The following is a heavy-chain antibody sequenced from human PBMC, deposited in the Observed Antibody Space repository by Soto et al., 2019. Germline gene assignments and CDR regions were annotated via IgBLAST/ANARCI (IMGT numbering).Heavy chain of an antibody. Sequence: ASVTVSCKASVYTFTGYYMHWVRQAPGQGLEWMGWINPNSGGTNYAQKFQGRVTMTRDTSISTAYMELSRLRSDDTAVYYCAREAYSSSWSDYYYYGMDVWGQGTTVTV. CDR3: AREAYSSSWSDYYYYGMDV. V-gene: IGHV1-2*02. CDR1: VYTFTGYY. J-gene: IGHJ6*02. CDR2: INPNSGGT. D-gene: IGHD6-13*01.